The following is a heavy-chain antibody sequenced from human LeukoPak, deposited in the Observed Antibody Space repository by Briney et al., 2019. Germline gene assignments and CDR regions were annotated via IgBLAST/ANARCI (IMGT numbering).Heavy chain of an antibody. J-gene: IGHJ4*02. CDR3: ATEPSRSYSFDHLDF. D-gene: IGHD5-12*01. CDR2: VVPMFGIR. V-gene: IGHV1-69*04. Sequence: SVKVSCTTSGGTFNNYAISWVRQAPGQGLEWMGRVVPMFGIRNYPQTFRGRVNITADKATNIVYMELRSLRAEDTAIYYCATEPSRSYSFDHLDFWGLGTPVTVSS. CDR1: GGTFNNYA.